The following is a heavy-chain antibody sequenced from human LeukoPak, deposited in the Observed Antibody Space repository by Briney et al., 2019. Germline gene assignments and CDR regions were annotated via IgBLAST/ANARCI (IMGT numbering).Heavy chain of an antibody. Sequence: SETLSLTCAVYGGSFSGYYWSWIRQPPGKGLDWIGEINHSGSTNYNPSLKSRVTISVDTSKNQFSLKLSSVTAADTAVYYCARRGRGYSYGSEDYWGQGTLVTVSS. J-gene: IGHJ4*02. V-gene: IGHV4-34*01. CDR3: ARRGRGYSYGSEDY. D-gene: IGHD5-18*01. CDR2: INHSGST. CDR1: GGSFSGYY.